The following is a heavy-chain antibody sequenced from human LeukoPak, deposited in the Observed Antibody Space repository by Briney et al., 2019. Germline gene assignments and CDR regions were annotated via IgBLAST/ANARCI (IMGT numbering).Heavy chain of an antibody. CDR2: ISSSSSYI. J-gene: IGHJ4*02. D-gene: IGHD6-19*01. Sequence: PGGSLRLSCAASGFTFSSYSMNWVRQAPGKGLEWVSSISSSSSYIYYADSVKGRFTISRDNAKNSLYLQMNSLRAEDTAVYYCARDQISGWYRLFDYWGQGTLVTVSS. CDR1: GFTFSSYS. CDR3: ARDQISGWYRLFDY. V-gene: IGHV3-21*01.